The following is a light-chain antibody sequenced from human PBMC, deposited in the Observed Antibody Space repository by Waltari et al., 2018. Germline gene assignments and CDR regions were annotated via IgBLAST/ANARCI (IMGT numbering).Light chain of an antibody. CDR2: VAS. Sequence: DIQMTQSPSSLSAFLGDRVTITCRASQDIKKDLHWYQEKPGKAPILLIYVASTLRHGVPARFSSGGSGTDFTLPVSGVQPEDVATYYCQQSYRTPPYTFGQGTKVEI. J-gene: IGKJ2*01. CDR3: QQSYRTPPYT. CDR1: QDIKKD. V-gene: IGKV1-39*01.